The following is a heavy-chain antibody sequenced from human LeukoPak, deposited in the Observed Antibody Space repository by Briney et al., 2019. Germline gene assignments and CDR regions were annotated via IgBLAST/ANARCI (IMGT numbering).Heavy chain of an antibody. Sequence: SETLSLTCAVYGGSFSGYYWSWIRQPPGKGLEWIGEINHSGSTNYNPSLKSRVTISVDTSKNQLSLKLSSVTAADTAVYYCARADILTGGFDYWGQGTLVTVSS. J-gene: IGHJ4*02. D-gene: IGHD3-9*01. V-gene: IGHV4-34*01. CDR3: ARADILTGGFDY. CDR2: INHSGST. CDR1: GGSFSGYY.